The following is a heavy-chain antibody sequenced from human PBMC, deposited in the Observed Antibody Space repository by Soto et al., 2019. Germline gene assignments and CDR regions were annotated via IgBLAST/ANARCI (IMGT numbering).Heavy chain of an antibody. Sequence: PGESLKISCESSGYTFANYWIGCVRQVPGKGLEGVAIIYPRDSRTIYSPSFQGQVTISADKPISTAYLQWTSLKASDTAIYYCSKFKYSTSVRYLQHWGQGTPVTVSS. D-gene: IGHD6-6*01. J-gene: IGHJ1*01. CDR1: GYTFANYW. V-gene: IGHV5-51*04. CDR2: IYPRDSRT. CDR3: SKFKYSTSVRYLQH.